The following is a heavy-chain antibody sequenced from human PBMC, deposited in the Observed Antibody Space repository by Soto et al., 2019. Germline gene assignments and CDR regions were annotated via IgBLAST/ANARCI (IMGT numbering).Heavy chain of an antibody. CDR3: ARSVLPPSSLFDF. Sequence: ELQLVESGGGLVQPGGSLRLSCAASGFTFSGCWMTWVRQAPGKGLEWVASIKPDGREKQYVDSVKGRFTISRDNAENSVYLQMTSLRAEDTAVYYCARSVLPPSSLFDFWGQGTLVTVSS. D-gene: IGHD3-10*01. CDR2: IKPDGREK. V-gene: IGHV3-7*01. J-gene: IGHJ4*02. CDR1: GFTFSGCW.